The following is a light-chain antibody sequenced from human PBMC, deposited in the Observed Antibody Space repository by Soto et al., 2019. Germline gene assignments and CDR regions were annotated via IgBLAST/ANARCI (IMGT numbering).Light chain of an antibody. CDR1: QSISSY. Sequence: DIQMNQSPSSLSASVGDRVTITCRASQSISSYLNWYQQKPGKAPKPLIYAASSLQSGVTSRFSGRGSGTDFTLTISSLQPEDFATYYCQQSYSTPYTFGQGTKLEIK. J-gene: IGKJ2*01. CDR2: AAS. V-gene: IGKV1-39*01. CDR3: QQSYSTPYT.